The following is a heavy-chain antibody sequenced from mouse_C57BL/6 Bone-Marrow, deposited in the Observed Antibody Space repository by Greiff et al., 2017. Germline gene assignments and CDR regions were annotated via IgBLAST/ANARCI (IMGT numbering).Heavy chain of an antibody. CDR3: ARHIYYDYDGGDYFDY. J-gene: IGHJ2*01. D-gene: IGHD2-4*01. CDR1: GYTFTSHW. CDR2: LFPGSGST. V-gene: IGHV1-56*01. Sequence: VQLQQSGPELVRPGASVKISCKAPGYTFTSHWMQWVRQRPGQGLEWIGELFPGSGSTYYNEKFKGKATLTVDTSSSTAYMQLSSLTSEDSAVYFCARHIYYDYDGGDYFDYWGQGTTLTVSS.